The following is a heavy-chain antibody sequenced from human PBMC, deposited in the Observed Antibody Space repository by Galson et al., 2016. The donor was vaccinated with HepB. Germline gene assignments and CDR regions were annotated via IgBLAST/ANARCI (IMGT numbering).Heavy chain of an antibody. CDR2: IRGSGTST. D-gene: IGHD1-1*01. CDR1: GFTFSSYA. Sequence: SLRLSCAASGFTFSSYAMSWVRQAPGKGLEWVSGIRGSGTSTYYADSVKGRFTISRDNSKNTLYSQMNSLRAEDTAVYYCAKGARTGATNSYYYGMDVWGQGTTVTVSS. CDR3: AKGARTGATNSYYYGMDV. V-gene: IGHV3-23*01. J-gene: IGHJ6*02.